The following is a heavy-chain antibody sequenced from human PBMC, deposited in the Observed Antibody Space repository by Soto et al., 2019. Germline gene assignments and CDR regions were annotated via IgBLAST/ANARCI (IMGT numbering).Heavy chain of an antibody. Sequence: ASVKVSCKASGYTFIGYYIHWVRQAPGQGLEWMGWINPNSGGTNYAQKFQGRVTMARDTSISTAYMELSRLRSDDTAVYYCARVTGEWLRLPLGYWGQGTLVTVSS. J-gene: IGHJ4*02. D-gene: IGHD5-12*01. CDR2: INPNSGGT. CDR3: ARVTGEWLRLPLGY. CDR1: GYTFIGYY. V-gene: IGHV1-2*02.